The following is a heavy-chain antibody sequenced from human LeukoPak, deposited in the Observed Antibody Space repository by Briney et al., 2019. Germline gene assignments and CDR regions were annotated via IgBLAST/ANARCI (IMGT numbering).Heavy chain of an antibody. CDR2: ISSSSSYI. CDR1: GFTFSSYS. D-gene: IGHD3-22*01. CDR3: AKALLTMNNY. V-gene: IGHV3-21*01. Sequence: PGGSLRLSCVASGFTFSSYSMNWVRQAPRKGLEWVSSISSSSSYIYYADSVKGRFTISRDNAKNSLYLQMNSLRAEDTAVYYCAKALLTMNNYWGQGTLVTVSS. J-gene: IGHJ4*02.